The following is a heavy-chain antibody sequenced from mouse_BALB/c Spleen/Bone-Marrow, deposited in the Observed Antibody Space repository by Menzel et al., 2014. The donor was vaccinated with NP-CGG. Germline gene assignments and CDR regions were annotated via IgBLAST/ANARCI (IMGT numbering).Heavy chain of an antibody. CDR3: ARDENYDIYWYFDV. Sequence: EVKVVESGGGLVQPGGSLRLSCATSGSTFTDYYMSWVRQTPGKALEWLGFIRNKANGYTTDYSVSVKGRFTISRDNSQSILYLQMNTLRAEDSATYYCARDENYDIYWYFDVWGAGTTVTVSS. D-gene: IGHD1-1*01. V-gene: IGHV7-3*02. CDR1: GSTFTDYY. J-gene: IGHJ1*01. CDR2: IRNKANGYTT.